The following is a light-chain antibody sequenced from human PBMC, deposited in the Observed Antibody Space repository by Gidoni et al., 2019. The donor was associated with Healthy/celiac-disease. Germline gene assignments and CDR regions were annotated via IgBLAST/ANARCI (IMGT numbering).Light chain of an antibody. Sequence: SYELTQPPSVSVSPGQTASITCSGAKLGYKYACWYQQKPGQSPVLVIYQDSKRPSGIPDRFSGSNSGNTATLTISGTQAMDEADYYCQAWDSSNVVFGGGTKLTVL. CDR1: KLGYKY. CDR2: QDS. V-gene: IGLV3-1*01. CDR3: QAWDSSNVV. J-gene: IGLJ2*01.